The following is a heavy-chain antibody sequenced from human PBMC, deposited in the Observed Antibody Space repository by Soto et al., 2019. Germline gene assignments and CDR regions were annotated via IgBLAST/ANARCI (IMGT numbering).Heavy chain of an antibody. J-gene: IGHJ4*02. CDR2: IYYSGST. Sequence: QVQLQESGPGLVKPSQTLSLTCTVSGGSISSGDYYWSWIRQPPGKGLEWIGYIYYSGSTYYNPSLKSRVTISVDTSKNQFSLKLSSVTAADTAVYYCARGVLRMVRGYQGFDYWGQGTLVTVSS. CDR1: GGSISSGDYY. V-gene: IGHV4-30-4*01. CDR3: ARGVLRMVRGYQGFDY. D-gene: IGHD3-10*01.